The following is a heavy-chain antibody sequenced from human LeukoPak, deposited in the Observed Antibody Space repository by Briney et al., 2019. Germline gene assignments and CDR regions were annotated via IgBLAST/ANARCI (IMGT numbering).Heavy chain of an antibody. CDR1: GFTVSSNY. CDR2: ISYDGSNK. D-gene: IGHD6-13*01. CDR3: ARDAHSLAAAGYPYYYFAY. V-gene: IGHV3-30*03. J-gene: IGHJ4*02. Sequence: GGSLRLSCAASGFTVSSNYMSWVRQAPGKGLEWVAVISYDGSNKYYADSVKGRFTISRDNSKNTLYLQMNSLRAEDTAVYYCARDAHSLAAAGYPYYYFAYWGQGTLVTVSS.